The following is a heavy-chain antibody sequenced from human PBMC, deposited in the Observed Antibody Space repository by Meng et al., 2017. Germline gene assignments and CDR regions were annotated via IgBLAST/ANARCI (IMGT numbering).Heavy chain of an antibody. CDR2: IIPIFGTA. V-gene: IGHV1-69*12. D-gene: IGHD6-13*01. CDR1: GGTFRSYA. CDR3: ARDSDSSSWYDYFGY. J-gene: IGHJ4*02. Sequence: QVQCGQCGAGVKKPWAPGKVSRKASGGTFRSYAISWVRQAPGQGLEWMGGIIPIFGTANYAQKFQGRVTITADESTSTAYMELSSLRSEDTAVYYCARDSDSSSWYDYFGYWGQGTLVTVSS.